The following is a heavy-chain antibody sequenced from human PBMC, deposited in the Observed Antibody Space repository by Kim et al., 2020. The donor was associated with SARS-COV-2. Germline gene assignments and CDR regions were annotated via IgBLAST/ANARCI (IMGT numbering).Heavy chain of an antibody. CDR2: IYYSGST. J-gene: IGHJ6*02. CDR3: ARDLYNSSSWYSGYYYGMDV. Sequence: SETLSLTCTVSGGSISSGGYYWSWIRQHPGKGLEWIGYIYYSGSTYYNPSLKSRVTISVDTSKNQFSLKLSSVTAADTAVYYCARDLYNSSSWYSGYYYGMDVWGQGTTVTVSS. V-gene: IGHV4-31*03. D-gene: IGHD6-13*01. CDR1: GGSISSGGYY.